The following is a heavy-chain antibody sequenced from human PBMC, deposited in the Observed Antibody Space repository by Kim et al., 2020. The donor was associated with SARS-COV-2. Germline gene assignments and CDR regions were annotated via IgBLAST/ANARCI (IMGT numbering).Heavy chain of an antibody. J-gene: IGHJ6*02. CDR1: GFTFSSYS. CDR2: ISSSSSYI. D-gene: IGHD6-13*01. CDR3: ARDNPSGIAPLLRLGYYGMDV. V-gene: IGHV3-21*01. Sequence: GGSLRLSCAASGFTFSSYSMNWVRQAPGKGLEWVSSISSSSSYIYYADSVKGRFTISRDNAKNSLYLQMNSLRAEDTAVYYCARDNPSGIAPLLRLGYYGMDVWGQGTTVTVSS.